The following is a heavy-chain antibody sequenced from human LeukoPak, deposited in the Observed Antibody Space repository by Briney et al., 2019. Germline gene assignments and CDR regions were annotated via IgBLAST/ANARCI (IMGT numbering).Heavy chain of an antibody. Sequence: PGGSLRLSCAASGFTFSSYWMSWVRQAPGKGLEWVANIKQDGSEKYYVDSVKGRFTISRDNAKNSLYLQMNSLRAEDTAVYYCARVPSLVPAANEDDAFDIWGQGTMVTVSS. D-gene: IGHD2-2*01. CDR2: IKQDGSEK. CDR1: GFTFSSYW. V-gene: IGHV3-7*01. J-gene: IGHJ3*02. CDR3: ARVPSLVPAANEDDAFDI.